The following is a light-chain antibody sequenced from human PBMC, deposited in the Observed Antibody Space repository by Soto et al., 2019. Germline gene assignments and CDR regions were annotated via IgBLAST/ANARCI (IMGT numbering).Light chain of an antibody. J-gene: IGKJ4*01. CDR1: QDISNY. CDR2: DAS. CDR3: HQYDDLPLP. V-gene: IGKV1-33*01. Sequence: DIQMTQSPSSLSASVGDRVTITCQASQDISNYLNWYQQKPGKAPKLLIYDASNLETGVPSRFSGSGSGTDFTFTISSLQPEDIATYYCHQYDDLPLPVGGGT.